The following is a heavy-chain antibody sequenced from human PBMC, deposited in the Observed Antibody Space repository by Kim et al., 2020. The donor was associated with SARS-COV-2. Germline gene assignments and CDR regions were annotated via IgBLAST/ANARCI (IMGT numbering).Heavy chain of an antibody. CDR1: GYSFTSYW. Sequence: GESLKISCKGSGYSFTSYWIGWVRQMPGKGLEWMGIIYPGDSDTRYSPSFQGQVTISADKSISTAYLQWSSLKASDTAMYYCARQLPTYDFWSGFGTNHYYYGMDVWGQGTTVTVSS. D-gene: IGHD3-3*01. CDR2: IYPGDSDT. CDR3: ARQLPTYDFWSGFGTNHYYYGMDV. J-gene: IGHJ6*02. V-gene: IGHV5-51*01.